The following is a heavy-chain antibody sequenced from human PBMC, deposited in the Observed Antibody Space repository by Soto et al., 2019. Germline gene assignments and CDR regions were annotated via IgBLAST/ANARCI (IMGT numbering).Heavy chain of an antibody. CDR2: INPSGGST. CDR1: GYTFTSYY. CDR3: ARVEAARYYYYGMDV. D-gene: IGHD6-6*01. Sequence: AASVKVSCKASGYTFTSYYMHWVRQAPGQGLEWMGIINPSGGSTSYAQKFQGRVTMTRDTSTSTVYMELSSLRSEDTAVYYCARVEAARYYYYGMDVWGQGTTVTVSS. J-gene: IGHJ6*02. V-gene: IGHV1-46*01.